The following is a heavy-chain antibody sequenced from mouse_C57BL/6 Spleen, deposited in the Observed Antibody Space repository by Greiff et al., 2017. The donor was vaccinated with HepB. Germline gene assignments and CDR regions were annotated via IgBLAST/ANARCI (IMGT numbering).Heavy chain of an antibody. Sequence: VKLMESGPELVKPGASVKISCKASGYTFTDYYINWVKQRPGQGLEWIGWIFPGSGSTYYNEKFKGKATLTVDKSSSTAYMLLSSLTSEDSAVYFCARSSYSNYFDYWGQGTTLTVSS. CDR3: ARSSYSNYFDY. J-gene: IGHJ2*01. CDR1: GYTFTDYY. V-gene: IGHV1-75*01. D-gene: IGHD2-5*01. CDR2: IFPGSGST.